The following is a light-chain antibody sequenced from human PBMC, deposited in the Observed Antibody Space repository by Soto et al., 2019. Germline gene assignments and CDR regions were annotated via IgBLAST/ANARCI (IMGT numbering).Light chain of an antibody. CDR2: GAS. CDR1: QSVSSSY. J-gene: IGKJ4*01. Sequence: VLTQSPGTLSLSPGERATLAFRGIQSVSSSYLAWYQQKPGEAPRLLIYGASSRATGIPDRFSGSGSGTDFTLTISRLEAEDFAAYYCQQYGSSRGLTFGGGTKVDIK. V-gene: IGKV3-20*01. CDR3: QQYGSSRGLT.